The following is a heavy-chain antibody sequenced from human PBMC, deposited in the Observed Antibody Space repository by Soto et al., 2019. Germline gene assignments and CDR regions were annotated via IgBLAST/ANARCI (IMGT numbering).Heavy chain of an antibody. J-gene: IGHJ4*02. CDR2: IYWDEDK. V-gene: IGHV2-5*02. D-gene: IGHD4-4*01. Sequence: QITLKESGPTLVKPTQTLTLTCTFSGFSLSTHTVGVAWIRQPPGKALEWLALIYWDEDKRYSPSLKSRRTITQDTSTNQVVLIVTNIDSVDTATYFCVNIVIFDYSVYNFELWCQGILATVSS. CDR1: GFSLSTHTVG. CDR3: VNIVIFDYSVYNFEL.